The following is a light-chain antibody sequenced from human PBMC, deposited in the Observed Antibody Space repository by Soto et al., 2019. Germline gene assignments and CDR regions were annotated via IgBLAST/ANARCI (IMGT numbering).Light chain of an antibody. V-gene: IGKV1-6*01. CDR1: RDVGCD. CDR3: LQDYGDSWT. CDR2: AAS. Sequence: TQMTQSPLSLSASVGEKIIITCRASRDVGCDVSWYQQKPGQAPKLVIYAASNLYTGVPSRFRGRRSGTEFTLTISSLQPEDFASYYCLQDYGDSWTFGQGTKVEIE. J-gene: IGKJ1*01.